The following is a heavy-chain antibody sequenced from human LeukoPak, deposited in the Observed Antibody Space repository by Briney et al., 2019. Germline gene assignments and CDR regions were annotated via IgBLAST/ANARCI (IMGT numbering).Heavy chain of an antibody. Sequence: SETLSLTCTVSGGSISSSSYYWGWIRQPPGKGLEWIGSIYYSGSTYYNPSLKSRVTISVDTSKNQFSLRLSSVTAADTAMYYCARHSYTKYRGVNWYYMDVWGKGTTVTVSS. CDR2: IYYSGST. CDR3: ARHSYTKYRGVNWYYMDV. J-gene: IGHJ6*03. V-gene: IGHV4-39*01. D-gene: IGHD4-23*01. CDR1: GGSISSSSYY.